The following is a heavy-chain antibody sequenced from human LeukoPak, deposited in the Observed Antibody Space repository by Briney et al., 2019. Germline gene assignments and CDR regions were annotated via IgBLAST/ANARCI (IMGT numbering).Heavy chain of an antibody. Sequence: GGSLRLSCAASGFTFSSYAMSWVRQAPGKGLEWVSAISGSGGSTYYADSVKGRFTISRDNSKNTLYLQMNSLRAEDTAVYYCAKRKKYCSSTSCYTGSAFDIWGQGTMVTVSS. CDR1: GFTFSSYA. D-gene: IGHD2-2*02. CDR3: AKRKKYCSSTSCYTGSAFDI. V-gene: IGHV3-23*01. CDR2: ISGSGGST. J-gene: IGHJ3*02.